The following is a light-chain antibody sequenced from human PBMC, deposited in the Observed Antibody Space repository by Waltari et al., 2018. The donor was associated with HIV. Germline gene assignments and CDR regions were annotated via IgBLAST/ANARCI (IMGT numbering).Light chain of an antibody. CDR3: MQGLQTRGT. CDR1: QSLLHSNGYNY. V-gene: IGKV2-28*01. CDR2: LGS. Sequence: DIVMTQSPLSLPVTPGEPASISCRSSQSLLHSNGYNYLDWYLQKPGQSPQLLIYLGSNRASGVPDRFSGSGSGTDFTLKISRVEAEDVGVYYCMQGLQTRGTFGQGTKVEIK. J-gene: IGKJ1*01.